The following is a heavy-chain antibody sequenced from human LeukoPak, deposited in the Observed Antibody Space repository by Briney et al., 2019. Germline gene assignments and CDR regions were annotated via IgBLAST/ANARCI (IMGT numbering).Heavy chain of an antibody. CDR2: IYPGDSDT. CDR3: ARSYGDNWAYFDY. D-gene: IGHD4-23*01. V-gene: IGHV5-51*01. J-gene: IGHJ4*02. CDR1: GYSFTSYW. Sequence: GESLKISCKGSGYSFTSYWIGWVRQMPGKGLEWMGIIYPGDSDTRYSPTFQGQVTISVDKSISTAYLQWGSLKASDTAIYFCARSYGDNWAYFDYWGQGTLVTVSS.